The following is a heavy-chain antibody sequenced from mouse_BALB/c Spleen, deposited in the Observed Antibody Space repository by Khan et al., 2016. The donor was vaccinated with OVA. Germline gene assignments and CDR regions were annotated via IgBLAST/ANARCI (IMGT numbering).Heavy chain of an antibody. Sequence: HLVESGGDSVKPGGSLKLSCAVSGFTFSTYAMSWVRQTPEKRLEWVASISSGGSTYYPASVKGRFTISRDNARNIVYLQMTSLRSEDMAMYYCAREAYRYDEYYFDYWGQGTTLTVSS. J-gene: IGHJ2*01. CDR1: GFTFSTYA. V-gene: IGHV5-6-5*01. D-gene: IGHD2-14*01. CDR3: AREAYRYDEYYFDY. CDR2: ISSGGST.